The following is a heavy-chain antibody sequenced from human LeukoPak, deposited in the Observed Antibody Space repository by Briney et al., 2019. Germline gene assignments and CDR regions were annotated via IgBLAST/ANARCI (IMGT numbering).Heavy chain of an antibody. CDR3: AREERFLEWFDI. V-gene: IGHV1-46*01. Sequence: ASVKVSCKASGYTFTSYYMHWVRQAPGQGLEWMGIINPSGGSTSYAQKFQGRGTMTRDTSTSTVYMELSSLRSEDTAVYYCAREERFLEWFDIWGQGTMVTVSS. D-gene: IGHD3-3*01. CDR1: GYTFTSYY. J-gene: IGHJ3*02. CDR2: INPSGGST.